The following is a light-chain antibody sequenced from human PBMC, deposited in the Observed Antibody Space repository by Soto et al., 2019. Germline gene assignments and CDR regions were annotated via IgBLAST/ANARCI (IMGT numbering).Light chain of an antibody. V-gene: IGLV1-47*01. CDR1: SSNIGSNY. J-gene: IGLJ3*02. Sequence: QAVVTQPPSASGTPEQRVTISCSGSSSNIGSNYVYWYQQLPGTAPKLLIYRNNQRPSGVPDRFSGSKSGTSASLAISGLRSEDEADYYCAAWDDSLSGPWVFGGGTKLTVL. CDR2: RNN. CDR3: AAWDDSLSGPWV.